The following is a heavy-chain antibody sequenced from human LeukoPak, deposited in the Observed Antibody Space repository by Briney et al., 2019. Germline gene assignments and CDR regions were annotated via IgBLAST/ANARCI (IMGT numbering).Heavy chain of an antibody. CDR3: ARVGATILHPGDY. D-gene: IGHD1-26*01. Sequence: GGSLRLSCAASGFTFSSYEMNWVRQAPGKGLERVSYISSSGSTIYYADSVKGRFTISRDNAKNSLYLQMNSLRAEDTAVYYCARVGATILHPGDYWGQGTLVTVSS. CDR2: ISSSGSTI. J-gene: IGHJ4*02. V-gene: IGHV3-48*03. CDR1: GFTFSSYE.